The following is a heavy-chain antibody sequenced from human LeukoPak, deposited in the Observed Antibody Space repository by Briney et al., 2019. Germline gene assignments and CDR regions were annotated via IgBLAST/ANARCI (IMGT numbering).Heavy chain of an antibody. CDR3: ERYDSRGSASTRFDY. Sequence: SETLSLTCAASGYSLGKNYYWGWIRQPAGKRLELIGRIYGAGSTYYNPSLMDRFTMSVDTSKNHFSLKLTSVTAADTAVYYCERYDSRGSASTRFDYWGRGILVTISS. V-gene: IGHV4-38-2*01. CDR2: IYGAGST. D-gene: IGHD3-16*01. J-gene: IGHJ4*02. CDR1: GYSLGKNYY.